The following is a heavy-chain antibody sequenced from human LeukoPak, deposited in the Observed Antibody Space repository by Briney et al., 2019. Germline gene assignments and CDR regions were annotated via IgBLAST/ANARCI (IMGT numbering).Heavy chain of an antibody. CDR1: GGSFSGYY. Sequence: SETLSLTCAVYGGSFSGYYWSWIRHPPGKGLEWIVEINHSGSTNYNPSLKSRVTISVDTSKNQFSLKLSSVTAADTAVYYCARRSSKRFNWYFDLWGRGTLVTVSS. J-gene: IGHJ2*01. CDR3: ARRSSKRFNWYFDL. V-gene: IGHV4-34*01. D-gene: IGHD5-24*01. CDR2: INHSGST.